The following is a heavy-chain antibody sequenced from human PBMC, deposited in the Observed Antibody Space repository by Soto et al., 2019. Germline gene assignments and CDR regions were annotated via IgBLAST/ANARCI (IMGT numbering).Heavy chain of an antibody. V-gene: IGHV1-69*01. CDR1: GGTFSSYA. CDR3: ARDLDCSSTSCYYWFDP. Sequence: QVQLVQSGAEVKKPGSSVKVSCKASGGTFSSYAISWVRQAPGQGLEWMGGIIPIFGTANYAQKFQGRVTITEDESTSTAYMELSSLRSEDTAVYYCARDLDCSSTSCYYWFDPWGQGTLVTVSS. J-gene: IGHJ5*02. CDR2: IIPIFGTA. D-gene: IGHD2-2*01.